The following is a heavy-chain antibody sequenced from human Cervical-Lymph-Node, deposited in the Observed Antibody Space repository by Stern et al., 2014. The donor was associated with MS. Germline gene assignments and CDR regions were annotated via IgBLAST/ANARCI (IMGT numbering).Heavy chain of an antibody. V-gene: IGHV1-69*01. CDR3: ARERDNSYAFDS. CDR2: ISPMFGRA. D-gene: IGHD3-16*01. J-gene: IGHJ4*02. Sequence: VQLEESGAEMRKPGSSVRVSCKAPGGTFSTSVISWLRQAPGQGLEWMGGISPMFGRANYAQKFQGSVTITADESTSTVYMGLTSLRSEDTGVYYCARERDNSYAFDSWGQGTLLTVSS. CDR1: GGTFSTSV.